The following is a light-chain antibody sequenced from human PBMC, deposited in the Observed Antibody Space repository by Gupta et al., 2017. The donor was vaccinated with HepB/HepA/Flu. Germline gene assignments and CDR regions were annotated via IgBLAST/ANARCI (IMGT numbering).Light chain of an antibody. J-gene: IGLJ3*02. CDR2: END. CDR1: SSKIGNNY. Sequence: QSVLTQPPSVSAAPGQQVPISCPGSSSKIGNNYVFWYRHLPGTAPKLLIYENDKRPSGIPDRFSGSKSGTSATLGITGLQTGDEAEYYCAKWDASLSVFLFGGGTKLTVL. V-gene: IGLV1-51*02. CDR3: AKWDASLSVFL.